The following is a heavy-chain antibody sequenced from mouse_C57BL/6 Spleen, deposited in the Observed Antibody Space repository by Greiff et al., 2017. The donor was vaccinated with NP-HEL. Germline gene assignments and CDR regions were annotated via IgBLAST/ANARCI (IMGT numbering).Heavy chain of an antibody. CDR1: GYAFSSYW. J-gene: IGHJ4*01. D-gene: IGHD1-1*01. V-gene: IGHV1-80*01. CDR3: ARGLYYGSSYYAMDY. CDR2: IYPGDGDT. Sequence: QVQLQQSGAELVKPGASVKISCKASGYAFSSYWMNWVKQRPGKGLEWIGQIYPGDGDTNYNGKFKGKATLTADKSSSTAYMQLSSLTSEDSAVYFCARGLYYGSSYYAMDYWGQGTSVTVSS.